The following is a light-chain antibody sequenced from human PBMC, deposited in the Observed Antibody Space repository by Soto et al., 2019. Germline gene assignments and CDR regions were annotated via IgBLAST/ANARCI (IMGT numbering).Light chain of an antibody. J-gene: IGLJ2*01. CDR3: AAWDDSLSAHVV. V-gene: IGLV1-47*01. CDR2: RNN. CDR1: SSNIGNNY. Sequence: QSVLTQPPSASGTPGQRVTISCSGSSSNIGNNYVYWYRQLPGTAPTLLIYRNNQRPSGVPDRFAGSKSGTSASLAISGLRSEDEADYYCAAWDDSLSAHVVFGGGTKLHVL.